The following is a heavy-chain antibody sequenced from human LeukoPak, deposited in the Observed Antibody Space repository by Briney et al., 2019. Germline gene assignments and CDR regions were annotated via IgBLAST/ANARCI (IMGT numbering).Heavy chain of an antibody. CDR2: IYYSGST. D-gene: IGHD1-26*01. CDR1: GGSISSSSYY. CDR3: ARPIDCSVVGAIDY. V-gene: IGHV4-39*01. J-gene: IGHJ4*02. Sequence: SETLSLTCTVSGGSISSSSYYWGWIRQPPGKGLEWIGSIYYSGSTYYNPSLKSRVTISVDTSKNQFSLKLSSVTAADTAVYYCARPIDCSVVGAIDYWGQGTLVTVSS.